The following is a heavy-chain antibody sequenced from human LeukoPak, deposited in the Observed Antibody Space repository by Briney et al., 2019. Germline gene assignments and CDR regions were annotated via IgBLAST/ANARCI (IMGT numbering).Heavy chain of an antibody. CDR3: AREAYNWNVDAFDI. CDR1: GGSINSGTNY. J-gene: IGHJ3*02. Sequence: PSETLSLTCTVSGGSINSGTNYWAWISQHPGKGLEWFVPIYYSRSTYYNPSLNSRVTMSLDTSKNQFSLKLSSVTAADTAVYYCAREAYNWNVDAFDIWGQGTMVTVSS. D-gene: IGHD1-20*01. V-gene: IGHV4-39*07. CDR2: IYYSRST.